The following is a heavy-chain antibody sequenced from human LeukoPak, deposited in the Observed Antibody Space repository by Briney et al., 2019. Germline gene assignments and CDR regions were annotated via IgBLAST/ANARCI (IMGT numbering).Heavy chain of an antibody. D-gene: IGHD3-22*01. CDR3: ARAVYYYDSSGQSDY. CDR1: GYTFTSYG. V-gene: IGHV1-18*01. J-gene: IGHJ4*02. CDR2: ISAYNGNT. Sequence: GASVKVSCKASGYTFTSYGISWVRQAPGQGLEWMGWISAYNGNTNYAQRLQGRVTVTTDTSTSTAYMELRSLRSDDTAVYYCARAVYYYDSSGQSDYWGQGTLVTVSS.